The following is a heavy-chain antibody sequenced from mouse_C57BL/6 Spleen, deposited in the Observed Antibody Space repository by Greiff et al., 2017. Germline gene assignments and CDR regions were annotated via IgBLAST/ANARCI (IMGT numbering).Heavy chain of an antibody. CDR3: AREAGKGGYYVDY. J-gene: IGHJ2*01. Sequence: VQLQQSGPGLVKPSPSLSLSCSVSGYSITSGYYWNWIRQFPGNKREWMGYISYDGSNNYNPSLKNRITITRDTSTNQFFLKLNSVTTEDTATYYCAREAGKGGYYVDYWGQGTTLTVSS. D-gene: IGHD4-1*01. CDR2: ISYDGSN. CDR1: GYSITSGYY. V-gene: IGHV3-6*01.